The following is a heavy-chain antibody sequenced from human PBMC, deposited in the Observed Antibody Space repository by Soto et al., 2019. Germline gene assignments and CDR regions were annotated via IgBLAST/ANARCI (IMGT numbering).Heavy chain of an antibody. D-gene: IGHD2-2*01. CDR3: ARGPLVPAATPYDY. J-gene: IGHJ4*02. CDR1: GDTISSAVNY. Sequence: SETMSLTCTVSGDTISSAVNYWSWIRQQPGKGLEWIGYFYHTGSTYYNPSLKSRVTISVDTSKNQFSLKLSSVTAADTAVYYCARGPLVPAATPYDYWGQGTLVTVSS. V-gene: IGHV4-31*03. CDR2: FYHTGST.